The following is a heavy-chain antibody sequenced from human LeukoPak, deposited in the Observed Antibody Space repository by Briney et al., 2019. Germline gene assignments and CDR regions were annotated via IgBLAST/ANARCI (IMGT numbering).Heavy chain of an antibody. CDR2: IIPMFGIT. V-gene: IGHV1-69*04. CDR3: ARGLVGYDSIGYSGHLDAFDI. Sequence: SVKVSCKASGGTFSNYAINWVRQAPGQGLEWMGRIIPMFGITNYAQKWQARVTITADKSTSTAYMELSSLRSEDAAMFYCARGLVGYDSIGYSGHLDAFDIWGQGTRVSVSS. CDR1: GGTFSNYA. J-gene: IGHJ3*02. D-gene: IGHD3-22*01.